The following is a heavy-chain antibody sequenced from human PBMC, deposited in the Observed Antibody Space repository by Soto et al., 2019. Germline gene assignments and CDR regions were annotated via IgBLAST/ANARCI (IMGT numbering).Heavy chain of an antibody. J-gene: IGHJ4*02. D-gene: IGHD3-16*02. CDR1: GYTFTNYY. CDR3: ARVRPYDYVWGSYRPFDY. V-gene: IGHV1-46*04. Sequence: ASVKVSCKASGYTFTNYYMHWVRQAPGPGLEWMGMINPSGGSTYYADSVKGRFTISRDNSKNTLYLQMNSLRAEDTAVYYCARVRPYDYVWGSYRPFDYWGQGTLVTVSS. CDR2: INPSGGST.